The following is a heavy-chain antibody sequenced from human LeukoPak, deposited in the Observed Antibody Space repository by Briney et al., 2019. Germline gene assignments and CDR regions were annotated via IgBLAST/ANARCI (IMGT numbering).Heavy chain of an antibody. Sequence: GGSLRLSCAASGFTFSSYAMHWVRQAPGKGLEWVAVISFDAEDKFYADSVKGRFTISRDNSKNTLFLQMNSLRPEDTAFYYRASARGGIAARVGDYWGQGTLVTVSS. V-gene: IGHV3-30*04. CDR1: GFTFSSYA. CDR3: ASARGGIAARVGDY. CDR2: ISFDAEDK. J-gene: IGHJ4*02. D-gene: IGHD6-13*01.